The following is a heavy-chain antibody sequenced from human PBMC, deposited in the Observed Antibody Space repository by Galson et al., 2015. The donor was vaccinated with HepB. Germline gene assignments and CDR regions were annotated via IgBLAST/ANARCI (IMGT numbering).Heavy chain of an antibody. CDR1: GFTFSTYA. V-gene: IGHV3-23*01. CDR3: ANAGGSATSLLSY. D-gene: IGHD3-10*01. Sequence: SLRLSCAASGFTFSTYAMIWVRQAPGKGLEWVSGISNSGGNTYYADSVKGRFTISRDNSKNTLYLQMNSLRAEDTAVYYCANAGGSATSLLSYWGQGTLVTVSS. CDR2: ISNSGGNT. J-gene: IGHJ4*02.